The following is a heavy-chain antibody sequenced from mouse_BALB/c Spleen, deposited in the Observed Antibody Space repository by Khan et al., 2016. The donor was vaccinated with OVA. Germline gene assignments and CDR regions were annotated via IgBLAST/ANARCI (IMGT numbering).Heavy chain of an antibody. D-gene: IGHD1-1*01. V-gene: IGHV5-17*02. CDR1: GFTFSSFG. CDR3: ARPYYGSSSYAMDY. J-gene: IGHJ4*01. Sequence: EVQLQESGGGLVQPGGSRKLSCAASGFTFSSFGMHWVRQAPEKGLEWVAYISSGSSTIYYADTVKGRFPISRDNPKNTLFLQITSLRSEDTAMYYCARPYYGSSSYAMDYWGQGTSVTVSS. CDR2: ISSGSSTI.